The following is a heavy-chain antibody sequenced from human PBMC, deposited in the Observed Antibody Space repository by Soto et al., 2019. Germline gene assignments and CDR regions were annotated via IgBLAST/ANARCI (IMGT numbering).Heavy chain of an antibody. V-gene: IGHV4-31*03. D-gene: IGHD3-16*01. Sequence: SETLSLTCTVSGGSISSGGYYWSWIRQHPGKGLEWIGYIYYSGSTYYNPSLKSRVTISVDTSKNQFSLKLSSVTAADTAVYYCAREVPNVAFFDYWGQGTLVTVSS. J-gene: IGHJ4*02. CDR2: IYYSGST. CDR3: AREVPNVAFFDY. CDR1: GGSISSGGYY.